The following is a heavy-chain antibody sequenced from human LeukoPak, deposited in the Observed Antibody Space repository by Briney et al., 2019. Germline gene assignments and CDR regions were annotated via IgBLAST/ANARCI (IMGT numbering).Heavy chain of an antibody. J-gene: IGHJ4*02. V-gene: IGHV4-39*01. CDR3: ARASGGTVDY. CDR2: IYYSGST. CDR1: GGSISSSSYY. Sequence: SETLSLTCTVSGGSISSSSYYWGWIRQPPGKGLEWIGSIYYSGSTYYNPSLKSRVTISVDTSKNQFSLKLSSVTAADTAVYYCARASGGTVDYWGQGTLVTVSS. D-gene: IGHD1-26*01.